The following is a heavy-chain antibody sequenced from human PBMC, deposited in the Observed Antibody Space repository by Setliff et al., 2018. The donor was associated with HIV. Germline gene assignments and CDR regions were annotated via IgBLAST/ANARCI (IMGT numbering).Heavy chain of an antibody. Sequence: ASVKVSCKASGYIFTNYGINWVRQAPGHGLEWMGWINPYTGKTNFAENLQGRVTLTTDTSTSTAYMDLRSLKSDDTAVYYCASSWSRVPYYGMDVWGQGTTVTVSS. V-gene: IGHV1-18*01. J-gene: IGHJ6*02. CDR3: ASSWSRVPYYGMDV. D-gene: IGHD6-13*01. CDR1: GYIFTNYG. CDR2: INPYTGKT.